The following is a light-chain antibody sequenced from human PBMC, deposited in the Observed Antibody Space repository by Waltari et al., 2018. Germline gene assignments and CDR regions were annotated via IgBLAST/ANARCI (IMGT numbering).Light chain of an antibody. J-gene: IGLJ3*02. V-gene: IGLV1-44*01. CDR2: SNK. CDR3: AAWDDSLNGWV. Sequence: QSVLTQPPSASGTPRQRVTISCSGSSSNIGSTTVNLYQQLPGTDPKLLIYSNKQRPSGVPDRFSGSKSGTSASLAISGLQSEDEADYYCAAWDDSLNGWVFGGGTKLTVL. CDR1: SSNIGSTT.